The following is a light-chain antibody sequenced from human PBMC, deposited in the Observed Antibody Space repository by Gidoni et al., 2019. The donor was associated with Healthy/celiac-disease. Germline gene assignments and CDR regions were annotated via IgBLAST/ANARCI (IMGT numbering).Light chain of an antibody. V-gene: IGKV3-15*01. CDR2: GAS. J-gene: IGKJ4*01. CDR3: QQYNNWPSSLT. Sequence: EIVMTQSPATRSVSPGERATLSCRASQSVSSNLAWYQQKPGQAPRLLIYGASTRATGIPARFSGSGSGTEFTLTISSLQSEDFAVYYCQQYNNWPSSLTFGGGTKVEIK. CDR1: QSVSSN.